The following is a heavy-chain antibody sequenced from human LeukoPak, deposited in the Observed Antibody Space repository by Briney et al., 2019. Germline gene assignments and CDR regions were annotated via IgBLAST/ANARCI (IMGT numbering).Heavy chain of an antibody. D-gene: IGHD3-3*01. V-gene: IGHV1-46*01. CDR1: GYTFTSYY. J-gene: IGHJ6*02. CDR2: INPSGGSK. CDR3: ARGGATYDFSLYGMDV. Sequence: ASVKVSCKASGYTFTSYYMHWVRQAPGQGLEWMGIINPSGGSKSYAQKFQGRVTMTRDTSTSTVYMELSSLRSEDTAVYYCARGGATYDFSLYGMDVWGQGTTVTVSS.